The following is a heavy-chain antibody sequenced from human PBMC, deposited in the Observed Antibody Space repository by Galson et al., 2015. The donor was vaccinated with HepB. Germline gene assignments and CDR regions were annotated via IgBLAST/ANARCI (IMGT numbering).Heavy chain of an antibody. J-gene: IGHJ4*02. D-gene: IGHD1-26*01. Sequence: SLRLSCATSGFSFTNHVVNWVRQAPGKGLEWVSAISGGGSPYYADSVKGRFAISRDNSRYTLYLQMDSLRAEDTAVYYCARSGPFRGSYFYFDYWGQGALVTVSS. CDR3: ARSGPFRGSYFYFDY. CDR2: ISGGGSP. V-gene: IGHV3-23*01. CDR1: GFSFTNHV.